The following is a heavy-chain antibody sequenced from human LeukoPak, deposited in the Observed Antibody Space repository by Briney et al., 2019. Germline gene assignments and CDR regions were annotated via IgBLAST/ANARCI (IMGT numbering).Heavy chain of an antibody. J-gene: IGHJ5*02. D-gene: IGHD3-10*01. CDR3: ARAGPIDYHGSGRYYNWFDP. CDR2: IIPIFGTA. CDR1: GGTFSSYA. V-gene: IGHV1-69*05. Sequence: PSVKVSCKASGGTFSSYAISWVRQAPGQGLEWMGGIIPIFGTANYAQKFQGRVTITTDEPTSTAYMELSSLRSEDTAVYYCARAGPIDYHGSGRYYNWFDPWGQGTLVTVSS.